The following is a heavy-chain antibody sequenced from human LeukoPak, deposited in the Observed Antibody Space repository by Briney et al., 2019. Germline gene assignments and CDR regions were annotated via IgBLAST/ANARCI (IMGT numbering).Heavy chain of an antibody. CDR2: IYYSGST. Sequence: SETLSLTCTVSGGSISSSSYYWGWIRQPPGKGLEWIGSIYYSGSTYYNPSLKSRVTISVDTSKNQFSLKLSSVTAADTAVYYCARDSSVVTATEFDYWGQGTLVTVSS. CDR1: GGSISSSSYY. J-gene: IGHJ4*02. D-gene: IGHD2-21*02. V-gene: IGHV4-39*07. CDR3: ARDSSVVTATEFDY.